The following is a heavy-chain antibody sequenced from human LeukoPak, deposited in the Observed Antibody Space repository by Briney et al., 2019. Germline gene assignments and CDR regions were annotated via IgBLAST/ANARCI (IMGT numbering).Heavy chain of an antibody. CDR3: ARGASNWNDFHYHYYMDV. D-gene: IGHD1-1*01. CDR1: GYTFTSYD. J-gene: IGHJ6*03. Sequence: ASVKVSCKASGYTFTSYDINWVRQATGQGLEWMGWMNPNSGNTGYAQKFQGRVTMTRNTSISTAYMELSSLRSEDTAVYYCARGASNWNDFHYHYYMDVWGKGTTVTVSS. V-gene: IGHV1-8*01. CDR2: MNPNSGNT.